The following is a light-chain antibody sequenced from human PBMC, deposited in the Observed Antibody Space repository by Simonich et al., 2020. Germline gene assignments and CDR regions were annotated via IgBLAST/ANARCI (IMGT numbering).Light chain of an antibody. V-gene: IGKV3-15*01. CDR3: QQYNNWWT. Sequence: EIVMTQSPATLSVSPGERAPLSCRASLSVSSNVAWYQTKPGQAPRLLIYGASTRATGIPARFSGSGSGTEFTLTISSLQSEDFAVYYCQQYNNWWTFGQGTKVEIK. CDR2: GAS. CDR1: LSVSSN. J-gene: IGKJ1*01.